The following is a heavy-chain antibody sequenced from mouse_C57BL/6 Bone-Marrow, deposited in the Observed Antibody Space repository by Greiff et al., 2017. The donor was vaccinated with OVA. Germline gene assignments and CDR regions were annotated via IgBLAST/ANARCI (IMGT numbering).Heavy chain of an antibody. J-gene: IGHJ3*01. CDR3: ARGSNYSFAY. V-gene: IGHV1-50*01. CDR1: GYTFTSYW. CDR2: IDPSDSYT. D-gene: IGHD2-5*01. Sequence: QVQLKQPGAELVKPGASVKLSCKASGYTFTSYWMQWVKQRPGQGLEWIGEIDPSDSYTNYNQKFKGKATLTVDTSSSTAYMQLSSLTSEDSAGYYCARGSNYSFAYWGQGTLVTVSA.